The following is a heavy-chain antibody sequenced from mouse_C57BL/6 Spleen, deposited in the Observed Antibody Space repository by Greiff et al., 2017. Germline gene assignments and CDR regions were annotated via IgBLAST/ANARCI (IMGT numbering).Heavy chain of an antibody. D-gene: IGHD1-1*02. CDR3: AGDWCFAY. J-gene: IGHJ3*01. CDR1: GYSFTGYF. CDR2: ITPYNGDT. Sequence: EVQLQESGPELVKPGDSVKISCTASGYSFTGYFLNWVMQSHGKSLEWIGRITPYNGDTFYNQQFKGKATLTVDKSSRTAHMELRSLTSEDAAVYYFAGDWCFAYWGQGTLVTVSA. V-gene: IGHV1-20*01.